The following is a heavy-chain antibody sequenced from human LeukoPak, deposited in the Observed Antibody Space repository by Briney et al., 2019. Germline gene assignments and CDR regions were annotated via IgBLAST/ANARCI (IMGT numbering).Heavy chain of an antibody. J-gene: IGHJ5*02. D-gene: IGHD1-7*01. Sequence: ASVKVSCKASGYTFTGYYMHWVRQAPGQGREGMGWINPNSGGTNYAQKFQGRVTMTRDTSISTAYMELSRLRSDDTAVYYCARDSESLELRGNNWFDPWGQGTLVTVSS. CDR2: INPNSGGT. V-gene: IGHV1-2*02. CDR1: GYTFTGYY. CDR3: ARDSESLELRGNNWFDP.